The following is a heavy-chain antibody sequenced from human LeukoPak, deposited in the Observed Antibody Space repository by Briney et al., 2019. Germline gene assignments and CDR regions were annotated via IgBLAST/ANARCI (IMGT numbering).Heavy chain of an antibody. V-gene: IGHV4-34*01. D-gene: IGHD6-19*01. Sequence: PSETLSLTCAVYGGSFSGYYWSWTRQPPGKGLEWIGEINHSGSTNYNPSLKSRVTISVDTSKNQFSLKLSSVTAADTAVYYCARRNSSGWYVFDYWGQGTLVTVSS. CDR1: GGSFSGYY. J-gene: IGHJ4*02. CDR3: ARRNSSGWYVFDY. CDR2: INHSGST.